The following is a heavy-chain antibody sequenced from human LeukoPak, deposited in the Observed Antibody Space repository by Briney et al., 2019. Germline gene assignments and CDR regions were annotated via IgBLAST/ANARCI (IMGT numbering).Heavy chain of an antibody. D-gene: IGHD7-27*01. CDR2: ISSGGVNT. J-gene: IGHJ2*01. CDR1: GFTFSSYA. Sequence: GGSLRLSCAASGFTFSSYAMSWVRQAPGKGLEWVSAISSGGVNTNYADSVKGRFTISRDNAKNSLYLQMNSLRAEDTAVYYCARGPTVGTLGYFDLWGRGTVVTVSS. V-gene: IGHV3-23*01. CDR3: ARGPTVGTLGYFDL.